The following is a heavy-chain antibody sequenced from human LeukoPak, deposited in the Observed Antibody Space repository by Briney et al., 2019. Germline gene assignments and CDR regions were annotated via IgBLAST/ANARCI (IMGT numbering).Heavy chain of an antibody. CDR2: IYTSGST. V-gene: IGHV4-4*07. D-gene: IGHD1-14*01. CDR1: GGSISSYY. J-gene: IGHJ6*02. CDR3: ARGDRVGYYYYYGMDV. Sequence: PSETLSLTCTVSGGSISSYYWSWIRQPAGKGLEWIGRIYTSGSTNYNPSLKSRVTMSVDTSKNQFSLKLSSVTAADTAVYYCARGDRVGYYYYYGMDVRGQGTTVTVSS.